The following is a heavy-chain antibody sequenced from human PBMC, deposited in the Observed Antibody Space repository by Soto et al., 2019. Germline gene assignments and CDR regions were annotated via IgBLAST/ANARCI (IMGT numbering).Heavy chain of an antibody. CDR2: ISAHNGNT. CDR1: GYGFTTYG. D-gene: IGHD1-1*01. Sequence: QVHLVQSGAEVKKPGASVKVSCKGSGYGFTTYGITWVRQAPGQGLEWMAWISAHNGNTNDAQKLQGRVTVTRDTSTSTAYMGLRSLRSDDPAVYYCARGRYGDYWGQGALVTVSS. CDR3: ARGRYGDY. V-gene: IGHV1-18*01. J-gene: IGHJ4*02.